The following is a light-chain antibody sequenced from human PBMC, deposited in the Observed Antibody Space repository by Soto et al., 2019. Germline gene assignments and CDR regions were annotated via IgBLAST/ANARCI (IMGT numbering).Light chain of an antibody. J-gene: IGLJ1*01. V-gene: IGLV1-44*01. CDR2: SNN. CDR3: ATWDDSLNGDV. Sequence: QAVVTQPPSASGTPGQRVTIFCSGSTSNIGSNTVNWNQQLPGTAPKLLIYSNNQRPSGVPDRFSGSKSGTSASLAITGLQSEDEADYYCATWDDSLNGDVFGTGTKLTVL. CDR1: TSNIGSNT.